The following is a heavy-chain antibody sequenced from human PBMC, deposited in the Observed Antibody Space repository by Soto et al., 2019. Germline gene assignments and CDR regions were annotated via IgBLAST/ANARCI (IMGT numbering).Heavy chain of an antibody. CDR3: ARRLGPAAPEGVYYYYYGMDV. CDR1: GGTFSSYT. Sequence: GASVKVSCKASGGTFSSYTISWVRQAPGQGLEWMGRIIPILGTANYAQKFQGRVTITADESTSTAYMELSSLRSEDTAVYYCARRLGPAAPEGVYYYYYGMDVWGQGTTVTVSS. D-gene: IGHD2-2*01. V-gene: IGHV1-69*08. J-gene: IGHJ6*02. CDR2: IIPILGTA.